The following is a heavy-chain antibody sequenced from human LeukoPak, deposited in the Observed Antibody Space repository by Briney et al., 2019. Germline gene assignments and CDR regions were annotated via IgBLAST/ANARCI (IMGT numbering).Heavy chain of an antibody. Sequence: GGSLRLSCAASAFTFSSYSMNWVRQAPGKGLEWVSSISSRSSYIYYADSVKGRFTISRDNAKNSLYLQMNSLRDEDTAVYYCARVPSGLQAFDYWGQGTLVTVSS. CDR1: AFTFSSYS. D-gene: IGHD5-24*01. J-gene: IGHJ4*02. V-gene: IGHV3-21*01. CDR2: ISSRSSYI. CDR3: ARVPSGLQAFDY.